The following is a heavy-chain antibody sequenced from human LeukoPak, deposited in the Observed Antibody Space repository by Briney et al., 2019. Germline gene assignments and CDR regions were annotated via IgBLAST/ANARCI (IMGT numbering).Heavy chain of an antibody. D-gene: IGHD2-2*01. Sequence: SETLSLTCTVSGGSISSYYWSWIRQPPGKGLEWIGSIYYSGSTYYNPSLKSRVTISVDTSKNQFSLKLSSVTAADTAVCYCASYTNCSSTSCSFDYWGQGTLVTVSS. CDR2: IYYSGST. CDR1: GGSISSYY. CDR3: ASYTNCSSTSCSFDY. V-gene: IGHV4-59*04. J-gene: IGHJ4*02.